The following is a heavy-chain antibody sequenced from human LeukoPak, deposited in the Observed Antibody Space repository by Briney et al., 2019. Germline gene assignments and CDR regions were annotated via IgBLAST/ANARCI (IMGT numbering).Heavy chain of an antibody. CDR2: INPNSGGT. D-gene: IGHD6-13*01. Sequence: GASVNVSCTASGYTFTSYYMHWVRQAPGQGLEWIGWINPNSGGTDYAQKFQGRVTMTRDTSISTAYMELSRLRSDDTAVYYCARDFLRRAAAGSHYYYMDVWGKGTTVTVSS. CDR1: GYTFTSYY. CDR3: ARDFLRRAAAGSHYYYMDV. V-gene: IGHV1-2*02. J-gene: IGHJ6*03.